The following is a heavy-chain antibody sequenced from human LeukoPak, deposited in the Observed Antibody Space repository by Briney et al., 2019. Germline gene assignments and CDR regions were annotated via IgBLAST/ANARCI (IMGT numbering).Heavy chain of an antibody. D-gene: IGHD2-15*01. J-gene: IGHJ4*02. CDR2: ISGSGGST. CDR3: AKVQGDCSGGSCYSEDYYFDY. Sequence: GGSLRLSCAASGFTFSSYAMSWVRQAPGKGLEWVSAISGSGGSTYYADSVKGRFTIFRDNSKNTLYLQMNSLRAEDTAVYYCAKVQGDCSGGSCYSEDYYFDYWGQGTLVTVSS. CDR1: GFTFSSYA. V-gene: IGHV3-23*01.